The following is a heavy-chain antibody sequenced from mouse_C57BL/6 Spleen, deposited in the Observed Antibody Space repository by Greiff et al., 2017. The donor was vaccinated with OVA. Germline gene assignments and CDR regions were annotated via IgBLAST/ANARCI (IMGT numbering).Heavy chain of an antibody. Sequence: EVKLQESGPELVKPGASVKISCKASGYSFTGYYMNWVKQSPEKSLEWIGEINPSTGGTTYNQKFKAKATLTVDKSSSTAYMQLKSLTSEDSAVYYCARILTGTDYFDYWGQGTTLTVSS. CDR2: INPSTGGT. J-gene: IGHJ2*01. V-gene: IGHV1-42*01. CDR1: GYSFTGYY. D-gene: IGHD4-1*01. CDR3: ARILTGTDYFDY.